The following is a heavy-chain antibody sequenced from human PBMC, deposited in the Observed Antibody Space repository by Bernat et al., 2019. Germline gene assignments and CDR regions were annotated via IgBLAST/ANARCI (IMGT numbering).Heavy chain of an antibody. Sequence: EVQLVESGGGLVKPGGSLRLSCAASGFTFSNAYMSWVRQAPGKGLEWVGRIKSNSDGGTTDYAATVKDRFTISRDDSKNTLFLQMSSLKTEDTAVYYCTTHSRDRAFHIWGQGTLVTVSS. CDR3: TTHSRDRAFHI. D-gene: IGHD6-13*01. J-gene: IGHJ3*02. V-gene: IGHV3-15*01. CDR1: GFTFSNAY. CDR2: IKSNSDGGTT.